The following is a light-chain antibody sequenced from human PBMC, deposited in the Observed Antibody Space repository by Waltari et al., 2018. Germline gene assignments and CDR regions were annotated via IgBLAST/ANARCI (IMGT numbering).Light chain of an antibody. CDR1: QDISSW. CDR2: AAS. Sequence: DLQMRQSPSSVYSSVGARVTTTCRASQDISSWVAWYQQKPGKAPNLLIYAASTLRSGVPSRFSGSGSGTVFTLTISSLQPEDFATYYCQQATSSPFFGGGTRVEIK. J-gene: IGKJ4*01. V-gene: IGKV1-12*01. CDR3: QQATSSPF.